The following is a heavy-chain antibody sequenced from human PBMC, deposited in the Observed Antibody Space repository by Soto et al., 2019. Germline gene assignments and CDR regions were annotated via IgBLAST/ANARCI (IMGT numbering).Heavy chain of an antibody. V-gene: IGHV3-72*01. CDR1: GFTFSDHY. Sequence: GGSLRLSCAASGFTFSDHYMDWVRQAPGKGLEWVGRTRNKANSYTTEYAASVKGRFTISRDDSKNSLYLQMNSLKTEDTAVYYCARGRMGGSFLDYWGQGTLVTVSS. CDR3: ARGRMGGSFLDY. CDR2: TRNKANSYTT. D-gene: IGHD2-15*01. J-gene: IGHJ4*02.